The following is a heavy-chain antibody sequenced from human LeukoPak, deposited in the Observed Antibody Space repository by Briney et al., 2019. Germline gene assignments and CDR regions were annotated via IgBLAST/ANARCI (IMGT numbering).Heavy chain of an antibody. CDR2: IYNSGST. CDR3: ARDKGPYWYFDL. J-gene: IGHJ2*01. V-gene: IGHV4-59*01. Sequence: SETLSLTCTVSDGSISSYYWNWIRQPPGKGLEWIGNIYNSGSTDYNPSLKSRVTISVNLSKNQISLKLTSVTAADTAIYYCARDKGPYWYFDLWGRGTLVIVSS. CDR1: DGSISSYY.